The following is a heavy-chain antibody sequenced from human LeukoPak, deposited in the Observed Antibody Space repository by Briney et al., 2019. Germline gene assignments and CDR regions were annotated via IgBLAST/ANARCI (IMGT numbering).Heavy chain of an antibody. CDR3: ARVYLGVYYYGSSGYSHLDY. V-gene: IGHV1-2*02. D-gene: IGHD3-22*01. CDR1: GYTFTGHY. Sequence: GASVKVSCKASGYTFTGHYMHWVRQAPGQGLDWMGWINPNSGGTNYAQKFQGRVTMTRDTSISTAYMELSRLRSDDTAVYYCARVYLGVYYYGSSGYSHLDYWGQGTLVTVSS. J-gene: IGHJ4*02. CDR2: INPNSGGT.